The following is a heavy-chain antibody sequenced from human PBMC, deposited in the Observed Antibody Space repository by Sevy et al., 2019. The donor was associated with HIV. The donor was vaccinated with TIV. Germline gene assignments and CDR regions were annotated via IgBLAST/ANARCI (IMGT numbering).Heavy chain of an antibody. V-gene: IGHV3-48*02. CDR2: IGTAAGVT. D-gene: IGHD2-21*01. CDR3: ARCPGHYSIDY. CDR1: GFTFNTYS. J-gene: IGHJ4*02. Sequence: GGSQRLSCAASGFTFNTYSLIWLRQTPGKGLEWLSFIGTAAGVTYYADSVKGRFTISRDNAKNSLYLQMNSLRDEDTAVYYCARCPGHYSIDYWGQRTLVTVSS.